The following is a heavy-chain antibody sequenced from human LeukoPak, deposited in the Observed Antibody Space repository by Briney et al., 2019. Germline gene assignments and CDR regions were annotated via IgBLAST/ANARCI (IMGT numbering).Heavy chain of an antibody. CDR1: GYTFTSYG. J-gene: IGHJ4*02. V-gene: IGHV1-18*01. D-gene: IGHD3-3*01. CDR2: ISAYNGNT. Sequence: ASVKVSCKASGYTFTSYGISWVRQAPGQGLEWMGWISAYNGNTNYAQKLQGRVTMTTDTSTSTAYMELRSLRSDDTAVYYCARDGAPGFWSGYYTELRYWGRGTLVTVSS. CDR3: ARDGAPGFWSGYYTELRY.